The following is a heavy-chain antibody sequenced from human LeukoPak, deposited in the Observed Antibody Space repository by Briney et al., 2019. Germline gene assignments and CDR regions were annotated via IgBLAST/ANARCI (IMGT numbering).Heavy chain of an antibody. D-gene: IGHD2-15*01. CDR2: INNVGSHI. V-gene: IGHV3-21*01. J-gene: IGHJ4*02. CDR3: ARDYTYCSGSRCYDRFDY. CDR1: GFTFSSSA. Sequence: GGSLRLSCAVSGFTFSSSAMNWVRQAPGKGLEWVSSINNVGSHIYYADSVKGRFTISRDNAKNSLYLQMNSLTAEDTAVYYCARDYTYCSGSRCYDRFDYWGQGIRVTVSS.